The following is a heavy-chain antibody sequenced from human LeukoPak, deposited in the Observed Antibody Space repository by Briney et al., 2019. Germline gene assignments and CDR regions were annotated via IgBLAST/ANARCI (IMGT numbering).Heavy chain of an antibody. D-gene: IGHD3-22*01. CDR2: LSGSGGST. CDR3: AKGGYYDSNGYYPFDY. J-gene: IGHJ4*02. Sequence: GGSLRLSCAASGFSFSSYAVSWVRQAPGKGPEWVSALSGSGGSTYYADSVKGRFTISRDNSKKTLYLQLSSLRAEDTAVYYCAKGGYYDSNGYYPFDYWGQGTLVTVSS. CDR1: GFSFSSYA. V-gene: IGHV3-23*01.